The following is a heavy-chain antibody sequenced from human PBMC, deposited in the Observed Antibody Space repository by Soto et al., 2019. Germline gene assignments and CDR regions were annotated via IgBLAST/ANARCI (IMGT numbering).Heavy chain of an antibody. V-gene: IGHV4-59*01. CDR3: ARVLFGRGNWFDP. Sequence: SETLSLTCTVSGGSISSYYWSWIRQPPGKGLEWIGYIYYSGSTNYNPSLKSRVTISVDTSKNQFSLKLSSVTAADTAVFYCARVLFGRGNWFDPWGQGTLVTVSS. CDR1: GGSISSYY. CDR2: IYYSGST. J-gene: IGHJ5*02. D-gene: IGHD3-3*01.